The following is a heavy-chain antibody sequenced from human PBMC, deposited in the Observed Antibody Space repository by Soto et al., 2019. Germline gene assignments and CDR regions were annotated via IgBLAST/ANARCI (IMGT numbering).Heavy chain of an antibody. D-gene: IGHD2-2*01. CDR3: ARDLYCSSTSCYDYYGMDV. CDR2: INPNSGGT. CDR1: GYTFTGYY. V-gene: IGHV1-2*04. J-gene: IGHJ6*02. Sequence: ASVKVSCKASGYTFTGYYMHWVRQAPGQGLEWMGWINPNSGGTNYAQKFQGWVTMTRDTSISTAYMELSRLRSDDTAVYYCARDLYCSSTSCYDYYGMDVWGQGTTVTVSS.